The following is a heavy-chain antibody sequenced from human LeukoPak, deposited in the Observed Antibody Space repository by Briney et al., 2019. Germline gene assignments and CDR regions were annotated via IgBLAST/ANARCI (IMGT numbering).Heavy chain of an antibody. D-gene: IGHD6-19*01. V-gene: IGHV3-30*07. CDR1: GFTFSSYA. CDR3: ARGYSSGWPKLYYFDY. CDR2: ISYDGSNK. J-gene: IGHJ4*02. Sequence: PGRSLRLSCAASGFTFSSYAMHWVRQAPGKGLEWVAVISYDGSNKYYADSVKGRFTISRDNAKNSLYLQMNSLRAEDTAVYYCARGYSSGWPKLYYFDYWGQGTLVTVSS.